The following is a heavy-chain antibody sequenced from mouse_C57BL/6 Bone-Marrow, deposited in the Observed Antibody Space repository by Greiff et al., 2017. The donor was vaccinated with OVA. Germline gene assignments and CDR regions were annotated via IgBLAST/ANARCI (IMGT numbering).Heavy chain of an antibody. CDR1: GYTFTSYW. J-gene: IGHJ2*01. V-gene: IGHV1-61*01. Sequence: QVQLQQSGAELARPGSSVKLSCKASGYTFTSYWMDWVKQRPGQGLEWIGNIYPSDSETHYNQKFKDKATLTVDKSSSTAYMQLSSLTSEDSAVYYCARDRSGYFDYWGQGTTLTVSS. CDR2: IYPSDSET. D-gene: IGHD3-2*02. CDR3: ARDRSGYFDY.